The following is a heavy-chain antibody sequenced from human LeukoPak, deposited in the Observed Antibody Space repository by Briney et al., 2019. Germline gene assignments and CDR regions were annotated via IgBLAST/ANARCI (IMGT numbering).Heavy chain of an antibody. V-gene: IGHV1-2*02. J-gene: IGHJ4*02. CDR1: GYTFTGYY. D-gene: IGHD3-22*01. CDR3: AGAPGRTSYSDSGAYYFFDY. CDR2: INGNSGDT. Sequence: GASVKVSCKTSGYTFTGYYIHWVRQAPGQGLEWMGWINGNSGDTNYTQSFQGRVTMTRDTSISTAYMELSRLRSDDTAVYYCAGAPGRTSYSDSGAYYFFDYWAQGTLVTVSS.